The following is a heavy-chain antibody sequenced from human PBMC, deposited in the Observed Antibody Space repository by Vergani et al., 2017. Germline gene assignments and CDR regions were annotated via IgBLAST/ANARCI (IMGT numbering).Heavy chain of an antibody. CDR1: GFALNRHA. Sequence: QVQLVESGGGVVQPGTSLRLSCVVSGFALNRHAMYWVRQAPGKGLEWVVGISFDGTNEYYPDLVKGRFTISRDNSKNMVYIQMNSLSPEDTAVYYCVKGKGTFENWGQGTLVTVSS. CDR2: ISFDGTNE. V-gene: IGHV3-30*18. D-gene: IGHD1-7*01. CDR3: VKGKGTFEN. J-gene: IGHJ4*02.